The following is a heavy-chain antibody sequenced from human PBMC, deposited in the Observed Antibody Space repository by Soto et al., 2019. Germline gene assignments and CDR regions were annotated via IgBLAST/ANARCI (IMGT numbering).Heavy chain of an antibody. Sequence: GGSLRLSCAASGFTFSNAWMNWVRQAPGKGLEWVGRIKSKTDGGTTDYAAPVKGRFSISREDSKNTLYLQMNSLKTEATAVYYCTTEKTGTTEVYYGMDVWGQGTTVTVSS. V-gene: IGHV3-15*07. D-gene: IGHD1-7*01. CDR3: TTEKTGTTEVYYGMDV. CDR2: IKSKTDGGTT. CDR1: GFTFSNAW. J-gene: IGHJ6*02.